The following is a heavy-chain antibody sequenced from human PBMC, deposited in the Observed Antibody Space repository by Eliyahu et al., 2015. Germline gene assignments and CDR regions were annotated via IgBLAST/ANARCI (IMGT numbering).Heavy chain of an antibody. V-gene: IGHV4-34*01. CDR3: ARLSSSSTDVDY. Sequence: QVQLQQWGAGLLKPSETLSLTCAVYGGSFSGYYWSWIRQPPGKGLEWIGEINHSGSTNYNPSLKSRVTISVDTSKNQFSLKLSSVTAADTAVYYCARLSSSSTDVDYWGQGTLVTVSS. J-gene: IGHJ4*02. CDR1: GGSFSGYY. D-gene: IGHD6-6*01. CDR2: INHSGST.